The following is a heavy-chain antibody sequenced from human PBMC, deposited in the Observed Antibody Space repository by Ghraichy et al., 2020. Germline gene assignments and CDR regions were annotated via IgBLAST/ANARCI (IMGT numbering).Heavy chain of an antibody. V-gene: IGHV3-73*01. Sequence: GESLNISCAASGFTFSGSTIHWVRQASGKGLEWVGRTTSKGNTYATEYSAPVKGRFTISRDDSKNRAYLQMNSLQTEDTAVYYCSKSGVMSGEVYWGQGTLVTVSS. CDR1: GFTFSGST. CDR3: SKSGVMSGEVY. CDR2: TTSKGNTYAT. J-gene: IGHJ4*02. D-gene: IGHD2-8*01.